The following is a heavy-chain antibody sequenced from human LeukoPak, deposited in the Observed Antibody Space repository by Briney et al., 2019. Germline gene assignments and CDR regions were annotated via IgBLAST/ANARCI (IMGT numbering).Heavy chain of an antibody. CDR3: ARGLGYCSSTSCYNWFDP. D-gene: IGHD2-2*01. CDR2: IYYSGST. J-gene: IGHJ5*02. CDR1: GGSISCGDYY. V-gene: IGHV4-30-4*01. Sequence: PSETLSLTCTVSGGSISCGDYYWSWIRQPPGKGLEWIGYIYYSGSTYYNPSLKSRVTISVDTSKNQFSLKLSSVTAADTAVYYCARGLGYCSSTSCYNWFDPWGQGTLVTVSS.